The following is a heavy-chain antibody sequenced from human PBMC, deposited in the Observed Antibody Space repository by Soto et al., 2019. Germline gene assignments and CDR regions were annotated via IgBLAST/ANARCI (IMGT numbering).Heavy chain of an antibody. V-gene: IGHV3-30*18. D-gene: IGHD2-15*01. CDR1: GFTFSSYG. J-gene: IGHJ4*02. CDR2: ISYDGSNK. Sequence: QVQLVESGGGVVQPGRSLRLSCAASGFTFSSYGMHWVRQAPGKGLEWVAVISYDGSNKYYADSVKGRFTISRDNSKNTLYLQMNSLRAEDTAVYYCAKDQGYCSGGSCYWGSSLDYWGQGTLVTVSS. CDR3: AKDQGYCSGGSCYWGSSLDY.